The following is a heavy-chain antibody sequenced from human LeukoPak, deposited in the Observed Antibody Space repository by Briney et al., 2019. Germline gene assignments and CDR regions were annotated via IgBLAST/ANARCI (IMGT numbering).Heavy chain of an antibody. CDR3: ALNPRGYCSGGRCYIGY. D-gene: IGHD2-15*01. V-gene: IGHV5-51*03. J-gene: IGHJ4*02. CDR2: IYPGDSDT. CDR1: GYSFTDYW. Sequence: GESLKISCKGSGYSFTDYWIGWVRQMPGKGLEWMGIIYPGDSDTRYSPSFQGQATLSADKSISTAYLQWSSLKASDTAMYYCALNPRGYCSGGRCYIGYWGQGTLVTVSS.